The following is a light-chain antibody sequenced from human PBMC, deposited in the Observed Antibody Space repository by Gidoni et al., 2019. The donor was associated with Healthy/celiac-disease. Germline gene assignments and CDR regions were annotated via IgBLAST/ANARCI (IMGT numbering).Light chain of an antibody. V-gene: IGKV1-5*03. CDR1: QSISRL. J-gene: IGKJ2*01. CDR2: KAS. CDR3: QQYYSSPYT. Sequence: DIQMTKSPSTLSSSVGDRVTITCRASQSISRLLACYQQKPGKDPKLLIYKASCLESGVPSRFSGSGSGTEFTLTISSLQPYAFATYYCQQYYSSPYTFGQGTQLEIK.